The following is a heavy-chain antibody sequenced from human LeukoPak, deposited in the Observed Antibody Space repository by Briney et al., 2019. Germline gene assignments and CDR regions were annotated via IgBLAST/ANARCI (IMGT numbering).Heavy chain of an antibody. Sequence: SETLSLTCTVSGGSISSYYWSWIRQPPGKGLEWIGYIYYSGSTNYNPSLKSRVTISVDTSKNQFSLKLSSVTAADTAVYYCAKGEKVTANLYYFDYWGQGTLVTVSS. V-gene: IGHV4-59*01. CDR1: GGSISSYY. D-gene: IGHD2-21*02. J-gene: IGHJ4*02. CDR3: AKGEKVTANLYYFDY. CDR2: IYYSGST.